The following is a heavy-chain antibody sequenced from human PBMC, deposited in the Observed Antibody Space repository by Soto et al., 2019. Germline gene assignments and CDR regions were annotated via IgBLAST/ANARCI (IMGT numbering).Heavy chain of an antibody. CDR2: IKSKTDGGTT. J-gene: IGHJ4*02. CDR1: GFTFSNAW. D-gene: IGHD3-22*01. V-gene: IGHV3-15*01. Sequence: GGSLRLSCAASGFTFSNAWMSWVRQAPGKGLEWVGRIKSKTDGGTTDYAAPVKGRFTISRDDSKNTLYLQMDSLKTEDTAVYYCTTADDGYYYDSSGYPSYYFDYWGQGTLVTVSS. CDR3: TTADDGYYYDSSGYPSYYFDY.